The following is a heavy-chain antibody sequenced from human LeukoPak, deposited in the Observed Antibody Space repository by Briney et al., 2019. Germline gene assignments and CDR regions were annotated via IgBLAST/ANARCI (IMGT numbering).Heavy chain of an antibody. V-gene: IGHV3-7*01. D-gene: IGHD3-3*01. J-gene: IGHJ4*02. CDR1: GFTFSSYW. CDR3: ARVWSLDFWSPKSPTGFPDY. CDR2: IKQDGSEK. Sequence: GGSLRLSCAASGFTFSSYWMSWVSQAPGKGLEWVANIKQDGSEKYYVDSVKGRFTISRDNAKNSLYLQMNSLRAEDTAVYYCARVWSLDFWSPKSPTGFPDYWGQGTLVTVSS.